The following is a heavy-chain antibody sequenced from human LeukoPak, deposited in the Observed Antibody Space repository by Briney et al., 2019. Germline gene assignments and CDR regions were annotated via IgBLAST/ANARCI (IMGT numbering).Heavy chain of an antibody. J-gene: IGHJ4*02. V-gene: IGHV3-30*01. CDR1: GFTFSSYA. D-gene: IGHD6-13*01. Sequence: GGSLRLSCAASGFTFSSYAMHWVRQAPGKGLEWVAVTSYDGSSAYYADSVKGRVTISRDNSKSTLYLQLNSLTTEDTAVYFCARDHSASRSCPDFWGQGTLVTVSS. CDR3: ARDHSASRSCPDF. CDR2: TSYDGSSA.